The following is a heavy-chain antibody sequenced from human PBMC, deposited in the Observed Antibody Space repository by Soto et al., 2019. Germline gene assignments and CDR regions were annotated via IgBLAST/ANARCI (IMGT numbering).Heavy chain of an antibody. J-gene: IGHJ5*02. D-gene: IGHD2-2*01. V-gene: IGHV4-31*03. Sequence: SETLSLTCTVSGDSLSSGGHYWSWIRQHPGKGLEWIGHIYDSVNTYYSPSLRSRVTISADMSKNQFSLNLRSVTAADTAVYYCARGVVVVPAAIRPGYSGNWFDPWGQGALVTVSS. CDR1: GDSLSSGGHY. CDR2: IYDSVNT. CDR3: ARGVVVVPAAIRPGYSGNWFDP.